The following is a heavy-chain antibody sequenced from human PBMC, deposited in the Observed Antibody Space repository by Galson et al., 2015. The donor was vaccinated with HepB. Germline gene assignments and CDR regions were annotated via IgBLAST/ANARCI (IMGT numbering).Heavy chain of an antibody. V-gene: IGHV3-7*03. D-gene: IGHD5-12*01. CDR1: GFTFSSYW. CDR2: IKQDGSEK. Sequence: SLRLSCAASGFTFSSYWMSWVRQAPGKGLEWVANIKQDGSEKYYVDSVKGRFTISRDNAKNSLYLQMNSLRAEDTAVYYCARDDPRGYSGYEDYWGQGTLVTVSP. J-gene: IGHJ4*02. CDR3: ARDDPRGYSGYEDY.